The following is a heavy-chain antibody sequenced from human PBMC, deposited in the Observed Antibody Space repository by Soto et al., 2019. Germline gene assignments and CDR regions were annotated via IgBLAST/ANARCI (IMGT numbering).Heavy chain of an antibody. V-gene: IGHV3-23*01. CDR3: AKDRGEGELEGPTAFDL. Sequence: GGSQSLSCASSGFTFSSYSRVWVRQAPGKGLECLSSITGSGGNTYYADSVQGRFTISRDNSANTLFLQMNSLRAEDTAVYYCAKDRGEGELEGPTAFDLWGQGTMVTVSS. CDR1: GFTFSSYS. D-gene: IGHD3-10*01. J-gene: IGHJ3*01. CDR2: ITGSGGNT.